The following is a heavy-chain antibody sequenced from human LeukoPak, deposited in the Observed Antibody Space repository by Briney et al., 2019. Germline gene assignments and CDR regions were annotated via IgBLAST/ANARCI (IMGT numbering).Heavy chain of an antibody. D-gene: IGHD6-19*01. Sequence: PGGSLRLSCAASGFTFSSYAMSWVRQAPGKGLEWVSAISGSGGSTYYADSVKGRFTISRDKSKNTLYLQMNSLRAEDTAVYYCARDLRYSSGWSASGMDVWGKGTTVTISS. CDR2: ISGSGGST. V-gene: IGHV3-23*01. CDR1: GFTFSSYA. CDR3: ARDLRYSSGWSASGMDV. J-gene: IGHJ6*03.